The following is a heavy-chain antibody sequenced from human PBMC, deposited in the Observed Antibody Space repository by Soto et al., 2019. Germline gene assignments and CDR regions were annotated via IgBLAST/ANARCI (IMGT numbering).Heavy chain of an antibody. Sequence: QVQLVESGGGVVQPWRSLRLSCAASGFTFSSYGMHWVRQAPGKGLEWVAVISYDGSNKYYADSVKGRFTISRDNSKNTLYLQMNSLRAEDTAVYYCAKDFTVGLDYWGQGTLVTVSS. J-gene: IGHJ4*02. CDR1: GFTFSSYG. CDR2: ISYDGSNK. CDR3: AKDFTVGLDY. V-gene: IGHV3-30*18.